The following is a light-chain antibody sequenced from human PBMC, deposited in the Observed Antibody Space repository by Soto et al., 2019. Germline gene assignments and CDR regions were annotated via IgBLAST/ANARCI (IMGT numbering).Light chain of an antibody. CDR1: QSVSSSY. V-gene: IGKV3-20*01. Sequence: EIVLTQSPGTPSLSPGERATLSCRASQSVSSSYLAWYQHKRGQAPRLLVYGASSRATGIPDRFSGSGSGTDFTLTISRLEPADSAVYYCQQYGSSPTFGGGTRVEIK. J-gene: IGKJ4*01. CDR2: GAS. CDR3: QQYGSSPT.